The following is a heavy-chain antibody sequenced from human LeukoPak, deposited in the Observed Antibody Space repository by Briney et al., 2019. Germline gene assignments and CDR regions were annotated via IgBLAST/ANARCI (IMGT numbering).Heavy chain of an antibody. D-gene: IGHD7-27*01. CDR2: IYYSGST. Sequence: PSETLSLTCTVSGGSVSSYYLSWIRQPPGKGLEWIGYIYYSGSTNYSPSLKSRVTISVDTSKNQFSLKLSSVTAADTAVYYCARGWGCFDSWGQGTLVTVSS. CDR3: ARGWGCFDS. CDR1: GGSVSSYY. J-gene: IGHJ4*02. V-gene: IGHV4-59*08.